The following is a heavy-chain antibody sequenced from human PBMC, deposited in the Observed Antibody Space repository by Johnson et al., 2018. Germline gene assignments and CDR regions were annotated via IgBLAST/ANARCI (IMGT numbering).Heavy chain of an antibody. D-gene: IGHD3-10*01. Sequence: VQLQESGAEVKKPGASVKVSCKASGYTFTSHDLNWVRQAPGHGLEWMGWVNPNRGNTASAQKFQGRITVPRNTSVSTSYLELSSLTSEDTAVYYCARMQSVIWLAELYGMDVWGQGTTVTVSS. J-gene: IGHJ6*02. CDR3: ARMQSVIWLAELYGMDV. CDR1: GYTFTSHD. CDR2: VNPNRGNT. V-gene: IGHV1-8*01.